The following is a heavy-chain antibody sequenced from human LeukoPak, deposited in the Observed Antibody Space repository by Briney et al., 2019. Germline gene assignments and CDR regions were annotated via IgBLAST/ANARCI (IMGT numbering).Heavy chain of an antibody. D-gene: IGHD4-23*01. CDR3: AKDASMTTEVMGY. J-gene: IGHJ4*02. Sequence: GRSLRLSCAASGFTFSNYGMHWVRQAPGKGLEWVAVISNDGSNKYYADSVKGRFTISRDNSKNTLYLQMNSLRAEDTAVYYCAKDASMTTEVMGYWGQGTLVTVSS. CDR1: GFTFSNYG. V-gene: IGHV3-30*18. CDR2: ISNDGSNK.